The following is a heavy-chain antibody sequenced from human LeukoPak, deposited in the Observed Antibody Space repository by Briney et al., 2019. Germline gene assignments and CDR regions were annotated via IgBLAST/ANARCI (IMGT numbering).Heavy chain of an antibody. D-gene: IGHD3/OR15-3a*01. Sequence: SETLSLTCTVSRDSFSSYYWSWIRQPPGKGLGWRGHIDYSGSTIYNPSLKSRVAMSVDTSKDQFSLKLTSVTAADTALYYCARQGSVGLADAFDVWGQGTMVTVSS. J-gene: IGHJ3*01. CDR3: ARQGSVGLADAFDV. V-gene: IGHV4-59*08. CDR2: IDYSGST. CDR1: RDSFSSYY.